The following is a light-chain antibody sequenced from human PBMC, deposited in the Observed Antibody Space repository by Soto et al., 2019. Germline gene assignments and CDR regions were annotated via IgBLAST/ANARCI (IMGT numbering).Light chain of an antibody. CDR2: ASS. J-gene: IGKJ1*01. CDR3: LQHNSYPRT. V-gene: IGKV1-9*01. CDR1: QDIAIY. Sequence: IQLTQSPSSLSASVGDRFTITCRASQDIAIYLGWYQQKTGEVPKLLIYASSTLYGGVPSRFSGSGSGTDFALTITSLQAEDFATYYCLQHNSYPRTFGQGTKVDIK.